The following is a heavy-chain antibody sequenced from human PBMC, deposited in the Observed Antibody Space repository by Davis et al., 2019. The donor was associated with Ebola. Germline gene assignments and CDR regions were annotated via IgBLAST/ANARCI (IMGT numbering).Heavy chain of an antibody. D-gene: IGHD4-17*01. CDR2: ISSSSSYI. V-gene: IGHV3-21*01. J-gene: IGHJ4*02. CDR1: GFTFSSYS. Sequence: GESLKISCAASGFTFSSYSMNWVRQAPGKGLEWVSSISSSSSYIYYADSVKGRFTISRDNAKNSLYLQMNSLRAEDTAVYYCARDRSGDYPSDFDYWGQGTLVTVSS. CDR3: ARDRSGDYPSDFDY.